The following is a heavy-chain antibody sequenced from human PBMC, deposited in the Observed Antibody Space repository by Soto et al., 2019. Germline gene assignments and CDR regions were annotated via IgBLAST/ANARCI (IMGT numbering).Heavy chain of an antibody. CDR1: GFTFSSYD. V-gene: IGHV3-30*18. D-gene: IGHD3-22*01. J-gene: IGHJ3*02. CDR3: AKDGPYDTTLGAFDI. Sequence: QVQLAESGGGVVQPGRSLRLSCAASGFTFSSYDMHWVRQAPGKGLEWVAVISYDGSNKYYADSVKGRFTISRDNSKNTLYLQMNSLRAEDTAVYYCAKDGPYDTTLGAFDIWGQGTMVTVSS. CDR2: ISYDGSNK.